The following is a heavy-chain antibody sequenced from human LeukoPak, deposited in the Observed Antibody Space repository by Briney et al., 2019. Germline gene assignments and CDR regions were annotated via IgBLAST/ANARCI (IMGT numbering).Heavy chain of an antibody. CDR2: IYPGDSDT. J-gene: IGHJ4*02. CDR1: GYSFTSYW. D-gene: IGHD6-13*01. CDR3: ARHRGSSWYAIDY. V-gene: IGHV5-51*01. Sequence: AESLKISCKGSGYSFTSYWIGWVRQMPGKGLEWMGIIYPGDSDTRYSPSFQGQVTISADKSISTAYLQGSSLKASDTAMYYCARHRGSSWYAIDYWGQGTLVTVSS.